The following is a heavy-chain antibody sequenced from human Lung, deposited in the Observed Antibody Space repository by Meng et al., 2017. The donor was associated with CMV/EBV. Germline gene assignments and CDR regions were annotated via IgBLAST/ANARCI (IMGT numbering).Heavy chain of an antibody. CDR1: EFTFRSYG. CDR2: ITGSGGNT. D-gene: IGHD6-13*01. CDR3: AKALNASWYCEYYDY. V-gene: IGHV3-23*01. J-gene: IGHJ4*02. Sequence: GGSXRLXCAASEFTFRSYGMSWVRQAPGRGLAWVSDITGSGGNTYYADSVKGRFTVSRDNSMNTLYLQMNSLRAEDTAVYYCAKALNASWYCEYYDYWGQGXLVTVSS.